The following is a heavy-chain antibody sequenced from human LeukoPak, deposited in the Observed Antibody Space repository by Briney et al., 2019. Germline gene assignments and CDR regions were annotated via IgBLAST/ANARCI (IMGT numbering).Heavy chain of an antibody. CDR1: GFTFSSYG. V-gene: IGHV3-30*03. D-gene: IGHD5-18*01. CDR2: ISYDGSNK. CDR3: ARPPQYSYDYFDY. Sequence: GGSLRLSCAAPGFTFSSYGMHWVRQAPGKGLEWVAFISYDGSNKYYADSVKGRFTISRDNSKNTLYLQMNSLKASDTAMYYCARPPQYSYDYFDYWGQGTLVTVSS. J-gene: IGHJ4*02.